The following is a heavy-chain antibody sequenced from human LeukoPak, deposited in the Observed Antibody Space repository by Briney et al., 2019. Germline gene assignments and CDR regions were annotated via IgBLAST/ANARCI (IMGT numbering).Heavy chain of an antibody. CDR2: IYPSGST. J-gene: IGHJ4*02. Sequence: SQTLSLTCTVSGGSISSGSYYWSWIRQPAGKGLEWIGRIYPSGSTNYNPSLKSRVTISVDTSKNQFSLNLNSVTAADTAVYYCAREGTDGFDYWGQGALVTVSS. D-gene: IGHD1-1*01. CDR1: GGSISSGSYY. CDR3: AREGTDGFDY. V-gene: IGHV4-61*02.